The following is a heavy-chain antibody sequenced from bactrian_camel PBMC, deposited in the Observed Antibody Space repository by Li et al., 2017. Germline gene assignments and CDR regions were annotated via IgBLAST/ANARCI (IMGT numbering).Heavy chain of an antibody. J-gene: IGHJ6*01. Sequence: VPLVESGGGSVQVGGSLKLSCTHATYIFRERENCAMGWYRQAPGKERELVATMKPDGTTTYIDPVKGRFTISKDNRKNILYLQMNSLTPGDTAMYYCTARYEFGLGACRGVGGLGFWGQGTQVTVS. D-gene: IGHD1*01. CDR3: TARYEFGLGACRGVGGLGF. V-gene: IGHV3S53*01. CDR2: MKPDGTT. CDR1: TYIFRERENCA.